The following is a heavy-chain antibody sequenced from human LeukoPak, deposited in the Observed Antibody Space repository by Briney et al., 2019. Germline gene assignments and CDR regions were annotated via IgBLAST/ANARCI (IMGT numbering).Heavy chain of an antibody. D-gene: IGHD3-16*02. CDR2: INSDGSWT. CDR3: ALHLGELSLDPLDY. Sequence: PGGSLRLSCAASGNYWMHWDRQAPGKGLVWVSHINSDGSWTSYADSVKGRFTISKDNAKNTVYLQMNSLRAEDTAVYYCALHLGELSLDPLDYWGQGTLVTVSS. V-gene: IGHV3-74*01. J-gene: IGHJ4*02. CDR1: GNYW.